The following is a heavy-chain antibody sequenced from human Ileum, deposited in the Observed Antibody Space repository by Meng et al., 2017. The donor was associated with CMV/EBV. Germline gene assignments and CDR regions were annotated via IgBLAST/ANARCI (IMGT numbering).Heavy chain of an antibody. CDR1: GFTFSNYW. CDR2: MNQDRNQDESKR. V-gene: IGHV3-7*01. Sequence: GGSLRLSCVVSGFTFSNYWMTWVRQAPGQGLEWVANMNQDRNQDESKRYYVDSVKGRFTISRDNAKNTLYLQMNSLRVEDTAVYYCVSYDWRLPFDRWGQGTLVTVSS. D-gene: IGHD3-16*01. CDR3: VSYDWRLPFDR. J-gene: IGHJ4*02.